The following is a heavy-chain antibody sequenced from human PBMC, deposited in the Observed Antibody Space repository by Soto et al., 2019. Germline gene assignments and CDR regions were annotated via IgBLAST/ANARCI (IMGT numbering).Heavy chain of an antibody. J-gene: IGHJ4*02. CDR1: GGTFSSYT. CDR2: IIPILGIA. V-gene: IGHV1-69*02. CDR3: ARFVEYSGYSYGNVDS. Sequence: GASVKVSCKASGGTFSSYTISWVRQAPGQGLEWMGRIIPILGIANYAQKFQGRVTITADKSTSTAYMELSSLRSEDTAVYYCARFVEYSGYSYGNVDSWGQGTLVTVSS. D-gene: IGHD5-18*01.